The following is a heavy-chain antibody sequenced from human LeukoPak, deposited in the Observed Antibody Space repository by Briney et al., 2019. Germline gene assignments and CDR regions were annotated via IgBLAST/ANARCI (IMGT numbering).Heavy chain of an antibody. CDR1: GFTFSSYA. D-gene: IGHD6-19*01. V-gene: IGHV3-23*01. CDR3: AKELAVAATLYYFDY. J-gene: IGHJ4*02. CDR2: ISGSGGST. Sequence: GGSLRLSCTASGFTFSSYAMSWVRQAPGEGLEWVSAISGSGGSTYYADSVKGRFTISRDNSKNTLYLQMNSLRAEDTAVYYCAKELAVAATLYYFDYWGQGTLVTVSS.